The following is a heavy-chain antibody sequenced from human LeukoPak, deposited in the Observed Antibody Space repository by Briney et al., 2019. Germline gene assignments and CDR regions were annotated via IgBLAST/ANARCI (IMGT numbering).Heavy chain of an antibody. D-gene: IGHD6-6*01. V-gene: IGHV3-21*01. Sequence: GGSLSLSCAASGFTFSSYSMNWVRQAPGKGLEGVSSISSSSSYISYAASVKGRFTISRPTAKNSLYLQMNSLSAEDTAVYSCARKLARPDYWGQGTLVTVSS. CDR3: ARKLARPDY. CDR2: ISSSSSYI. J-gene: IGHJ4*02. CDR1: GFTFSSYS.